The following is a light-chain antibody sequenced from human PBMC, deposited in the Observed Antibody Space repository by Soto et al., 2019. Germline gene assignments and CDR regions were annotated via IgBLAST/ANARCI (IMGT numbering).Light chain of an antibody. J-gene: IGKJ4*01. CDR1: QSISSW. CDR2: DAS. CDR3: QQYNSYSLLT. Sequence: DIQMTQSPSTLSASVGDRVTITCRASQSISSWLAWYQQKPGKAPKLLIYDASSLESGVPSRFRGSGSGTELTLTISSLQPDDFATYYCQQYNSYSLLTFGGGTKVEIK. V-gene: IGKV1-5*01.